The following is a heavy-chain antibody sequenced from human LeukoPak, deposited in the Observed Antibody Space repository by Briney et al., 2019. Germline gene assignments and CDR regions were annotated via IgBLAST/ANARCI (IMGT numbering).Heavy chain of an antibody. V-gene: IGHV3-11*01. D-gene: IGHD3-22*01. CDR3: ARDYAGDTSGLVLDY. Sequence: GGSLRLSGAASGFTFTDYYMSWIRQAPGKGLEWISYISPTGSRIYYTGSVKGRFTISRDNAKKSLILQMNSLRADDTAAYYCARDYAGDTSGLVLDYWGQGTLVTVSS. J-gene: IGHJ4*02. CDR1: GFTFTDYY. CDR2: ISPTGSRI.